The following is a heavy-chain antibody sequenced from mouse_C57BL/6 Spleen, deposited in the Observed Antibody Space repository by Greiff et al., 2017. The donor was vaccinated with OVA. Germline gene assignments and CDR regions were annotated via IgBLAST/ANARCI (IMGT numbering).Heavy chain of an antibody. Sequence: EVKLVESGEGLVKPGGSLKLSCAASGFTFSSYAMSWVRQTPEKRLEWVAYISSGGDYIYYADTVKGRFTISRDNARNTLYLQMSSLKSEDTAMYYCTRERGNDDAMDYWGQGTSVTVSS. D-gene: IGHD2-2*01. CDR1: GFTFSSYA. V-gene: IGHV5-9-1*02. J-gene: IGHJ4*01. CDR3: TRERGNDDAMDY. CDR2: ISSGGDYI.